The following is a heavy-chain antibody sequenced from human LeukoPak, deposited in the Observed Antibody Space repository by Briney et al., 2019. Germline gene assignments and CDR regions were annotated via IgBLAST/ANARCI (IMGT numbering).Heavy chain of an antibody. J-gene: IGHJ6*02. V-gene: IGHV1-69*13. CDR2: IIPIFGTA. CDR1: GGTFSSYA. Sequence: GASVKVSCKASGGTFSSYAISWVRQAPGQGLEWMGGIIPIFGTANYAQKFQGRVTITADESTSTAYMELSSLRSEDTAVYYCARERSSYYGMDVWGQGTTVTVSS. CDR3: ARERSSYYGMDV. D-gene: IGHD2-2*01.